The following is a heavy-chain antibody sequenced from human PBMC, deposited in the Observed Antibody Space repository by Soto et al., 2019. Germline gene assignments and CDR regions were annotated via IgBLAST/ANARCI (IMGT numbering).Heavy chain of an antibody. CDR3: ARGPSHGAFDI. Sequence: QVQLAQSGAEVKNPGASVKVSCKASGYTFTDYYIHWLRQAPAQGLEWMGWINPNSGDTKYAQKFQGWATMTRDTSISTTYMERSRLTSDDTARYYCARGPSHGAFDIWGQGTIITVSS. J-gene: IGHJ3*02. CDR2: INPNSGDT. V-gene: IGHV1-2*04. CDR1: GYTFTDYY.